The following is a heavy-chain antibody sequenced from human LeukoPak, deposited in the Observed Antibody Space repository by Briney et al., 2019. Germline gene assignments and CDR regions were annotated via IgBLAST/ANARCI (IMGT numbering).Heavy chain of an antibody. CDR3: SKQRSEVVVAATNY. Sequence: GGSLRLSCAASGFTFSSYAMTWVRQAPGKGLEWVSSISGGGDTTYYADSVRGRFTISRDNSKNTLSVQMNNRRAEDTAVFYCSKQRSEVVVAATNYWGQGTLVTVSS. D-gene: IGHD2-15*01. V-gene: IGHV3-23*01. CDR1: GFTFSSYA. CDR2: ISGGGDTT. J-gene: IGHJ4*02.